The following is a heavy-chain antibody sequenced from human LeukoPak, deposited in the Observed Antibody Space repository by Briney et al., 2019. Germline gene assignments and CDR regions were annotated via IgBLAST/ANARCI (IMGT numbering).Heavy chain of an antibody. Sequence: SETLSLTCTVSGGSISSFYWSWIRQPPGKGLEWIGYIYYNGNANYNPSLKSRVTISVDTSKNQFSLKVSSVTAADTAVYYCARDSSTVTYWYFDLWGRGTLVTVSS. CDR2: IYYNGNA. D-gene: IGHD4-17*01. J-gene: IGHJ2*01. CDR1: GGSISSFY. CDR3: ARDSSTVTYWYFDL. V-gene: IGHV4-59*01.